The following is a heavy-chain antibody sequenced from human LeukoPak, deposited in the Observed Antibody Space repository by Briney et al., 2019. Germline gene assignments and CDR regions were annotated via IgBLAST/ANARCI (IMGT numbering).Heavy chain of an antibody. D-gene: IGHD6-19*01. Sequence: PSQTLSLTCTVSGGSISSGSYYWSWIRQPPGKGREWIGSIYHSGSTYYNPSLKSRVTISVDPSKNQFSLKLSSVTAADTAVYYCASSGWAGYYYYMDVWGKGTTVTVSS. J-gene: IGHJ6*03. V-gene: IGHV4-39*07. CDR2: IYHSGST. CDR3: ASSGWAGYYYYMDV. CDR1: GGSISSGSYY.